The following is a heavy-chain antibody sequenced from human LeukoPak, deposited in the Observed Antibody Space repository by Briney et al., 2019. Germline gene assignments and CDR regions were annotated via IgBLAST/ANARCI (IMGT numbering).Heavy chain of an antibody. J-gene: IGHJ6*03. V-gene: IGHV1-69*05. CDR2: IIPIFGTA. CDR3: ARVTVGATTGYYYYYMDV. D-gene: IGHD1-26*01. CDR1: GGTFSSYA. Sequence: ASVKVSCKASGGTFSSYAISWVRQAPGQGLEWMGGIIPIFGTANYAQKFQGRVTITTDESTSTAYMELSSLRSEDTAVYYCARVTVGATTGYYYYYMDVWGKGTTVTVSS.